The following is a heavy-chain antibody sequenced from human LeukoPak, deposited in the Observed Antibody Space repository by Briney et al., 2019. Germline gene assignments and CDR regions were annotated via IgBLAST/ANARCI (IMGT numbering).Heavy chain of an antibody. D-gene: IGHD1-26*01. CDR2: ISAYNGNT. J-gene: IGHJ6*03. CDR3: ARVGPDAYYYYYMDV. Sequence: VKVSCKASGYTFTSYGISWVRQAPGQGLEWMGWISAYNGNTNYAQKLQGRVTMTTDTSTSTAYMELRSLRSDDTAVYYCARVGPDAYYYYYMDVWGKGTTVTVSS. V-gene: IGHV1-18*01. CDR1: GYTFTSYG.